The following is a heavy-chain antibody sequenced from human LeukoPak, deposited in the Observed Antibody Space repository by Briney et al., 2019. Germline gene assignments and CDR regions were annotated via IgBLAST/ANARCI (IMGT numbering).Heavy chain of an antibody. J-gene: IGHJ4*02. D-gene: IGHD5-12*01. CDR2: IEWDDDK. V-gene: IGHV2-70*11. CDR3: ARTSSSGYSGYEPDY. Sequence: SGRTLVNPTQTVTLTCTFSRFSLSTSGMCVSWIRQPPGKALEWLARIEWDDDKYYSTSLKTRLTISKDTSKNQVVLTMTNMDPVDTATYYCARTSSSGYSGYEPDYCGQGTLVTVSS. CDR1: RFSLSTSGMC.